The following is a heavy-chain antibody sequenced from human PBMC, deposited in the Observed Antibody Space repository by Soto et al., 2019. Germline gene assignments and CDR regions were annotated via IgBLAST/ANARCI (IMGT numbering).Heavy chain of an antibody. CDR3: ARGGWSLDL. D-gene: IGHD3-16*01. CDR1: GGSISSYY. CDR2: IYYSGST. V-gene: IGHV4-59*08. Sequence: QVQLQESGPGLVKPSETLSLTCTVSGGSISSYYWSWFRQPPGKGLEWIGYIYYSGSTSYNPSLKSRVTMSVDTSNNQFSLKLSSVTAADTAVYFCARGGWSLDLWGRGTLVTVSS. J-gene: IGHJ2*01.